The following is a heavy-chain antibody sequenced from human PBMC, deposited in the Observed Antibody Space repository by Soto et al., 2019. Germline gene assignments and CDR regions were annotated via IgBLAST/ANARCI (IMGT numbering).Heavy chain of an antibody. D-gene: IGHD5-12*01. J-gene: IGHJ4*02. V-gene: IGHV1-46*01. CDR3: AREARVGTTAGLFAF. CDR2: INPTGGST. Sequence: QEQLVQSGAEVKKPGASVTVSCKASGYTFTKYYMHWVRQAPGQGLEWMGRINPTGGSTNYARKFQGRVTMTSDTSTSTVYMELSSLRSEDTAVYYCAREARVGTTAGLFAFWGQGTLVSVSS. CDR1: GYTFTKYY.